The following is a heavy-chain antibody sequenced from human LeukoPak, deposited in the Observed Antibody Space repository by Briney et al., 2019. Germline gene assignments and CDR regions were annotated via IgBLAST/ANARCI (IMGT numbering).Heavy chain of an antibody. CDR2: IRYDGSNK. CDR1: GFTFSSYG. D-gene: IGHD4-17*01. CDR3: EKDTGYGHYVADAFDI. V-gene: IGHV3-30*02. Sequence: GGSLRLSCAASGFTFSSYGMHWVRQAPGKGLEWVAFIRYDGSNKYYADSVKGRFTISRDNSKNTLYLQMNSLRAEDTAVYYCEKDTGYGHYVADAFDIWGQATMVTVSP. J-gene: IGHJ3*02.